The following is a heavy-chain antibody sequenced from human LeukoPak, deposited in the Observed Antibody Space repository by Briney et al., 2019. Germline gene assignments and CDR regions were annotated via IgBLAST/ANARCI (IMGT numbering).Heavy chain of an antibody. CDR2: ISSNGGST. CDR1: GFPLSSYP. Sequence: GALRLSCSCSGFPLSSYPLHWVRQAPGEGLEYVSAISSNGGSTYYADSVKGRFTISRDNSKNTLYLQMSSLRAEDTAVYYCVAGGAFDIWGQGTMVTVSS. CDR3: VAGGAFDI. D-gene: IGHD1-1*01. J-gene: IGHJ3*02. V-gene: IGHV3-64D*06.